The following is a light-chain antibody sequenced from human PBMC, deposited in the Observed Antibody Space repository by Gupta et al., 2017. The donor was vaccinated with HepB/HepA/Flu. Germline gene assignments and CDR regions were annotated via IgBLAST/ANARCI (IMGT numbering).Light chain of an antibody. Sequence: IVLTQSPGTLSLYQGERATLACRASQRGISSYLAWYRQKPGQAPRLLIYGASSGATGIPDRFSGSGSGTDFTLTISRLQPEDFAGYYCQQCENAPQTFGQGTKVEIK. J-gene: IGKJ1*01. CDR1: QRGISSY. V-gene: IGKV3-20*01. CDR2: GAS. CDR3: QQCENAPQT.